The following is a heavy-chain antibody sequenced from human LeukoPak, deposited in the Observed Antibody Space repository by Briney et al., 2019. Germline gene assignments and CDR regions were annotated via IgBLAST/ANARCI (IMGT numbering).Heavy chain of an antibody. J-gene: IGHJ3*02. CDR3: ARERSGPEIFARSFGI. Sequence: SETLSRTGAVSGGSISSSNWWTWVRQSPVKGLEWIGEIYHSGSTNYNPSLKIRITISVDKSKNQFSLKLSSVTAADTAVYYCARERSGPEIFARSFGIWGQGTMVTVSS. CDR1: GGSISSSNW. D-gene: IGHD3-3*01. V-gene: IGHV4-4*02. CDR2: IYHSGST.